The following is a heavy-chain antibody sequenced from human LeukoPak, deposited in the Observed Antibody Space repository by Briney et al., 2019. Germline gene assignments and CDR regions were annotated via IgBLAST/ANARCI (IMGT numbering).Heavy chain of an antibody. Sequence: ASVKVSCTASGYTFTSYDINWVRQATGQGLEWMGWMNPNSGNTGYAQKFQGRVTITRDTSARTAYMELSSLRSEDTAVYYCARVPTVISALWDYWGQGTLVTVSS. CDR1: GYTFTSYD. CDR3: ARVPTVISALWDY. D-gene: IGHD4-17*01. J-gene: IGHJ4*02. CDR2: MNPNSGNT. V-gene: IGHV1-8*01.